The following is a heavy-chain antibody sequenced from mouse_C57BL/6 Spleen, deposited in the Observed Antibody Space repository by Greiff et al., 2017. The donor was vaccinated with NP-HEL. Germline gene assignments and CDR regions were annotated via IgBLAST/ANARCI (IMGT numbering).Heavy chain of an antibody. CDR3: ARRGFITTLVATGNYFDY. CDR1: GYAFSSSW. D-gene: IGHD1-1*01. Sequence: QVQLQQSGPELVKPGASVKISCKASGYAFSSSWMNWVKQRPGKGLEWIGRIYPGDGDTNYNGKFKGKATLTADKSSSTAYMQLSSLTSEDSAVYFCARRGFITTLVATGNYFDYWGQGTTLTVSS. J-gene: IGHJ2*01. CDR2: IYPGDGDT. V-gene: IGHV1-82*01.